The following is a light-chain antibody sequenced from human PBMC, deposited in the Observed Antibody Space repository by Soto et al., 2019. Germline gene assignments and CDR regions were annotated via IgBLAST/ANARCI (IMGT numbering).Light chain of an antibody. CDR1: RSEVGGHDY. Sequence: QSALTQSASVSASPGQSVTISCMGSRSEVGGHDYVSWFQQHPGKAPKLLIYQVNNRPSGVSNRFSGSKSGNTASLTISGLQTEDEADDYCTLFTTEYTWVFGGGTKLTVL. J-gene: IGLJ3*02. V-gene: IGLV2-14*01. CDR3: TLFTTEYTWV. CDR2: QVN.